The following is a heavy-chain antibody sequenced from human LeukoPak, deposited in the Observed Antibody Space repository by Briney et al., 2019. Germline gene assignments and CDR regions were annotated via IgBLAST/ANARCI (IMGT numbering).Heavy chain of an antibody. CDR2: ISGSGVTT. CDR1: GFTFSSYA. V-gene: IGHV3-23*01. Sequence: PGGSLRLSCAASGFTFSSYAMSWVRQAPGKRLEWVSAISGSGVTTYYADSVKGRFTISRDNSKNTLYLQMNSLRAEDTALYYCAKDRDYYLVGFFDYWGQGTLVTVSS. D-gene: IGHD3-10*01. J-gene: IGHJ4*02. CDR3: AKDRDYYLVGFFDY.